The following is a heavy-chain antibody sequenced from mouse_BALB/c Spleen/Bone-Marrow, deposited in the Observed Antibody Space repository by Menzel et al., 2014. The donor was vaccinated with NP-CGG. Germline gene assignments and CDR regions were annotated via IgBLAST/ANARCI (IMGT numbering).Heavy chain of an antibody. CDR1: GYTFTDYY. CDR3: VRQVRLFYAMGY. CDR2: IYPGSGNT. V-gene: IGHV1-84*02. D-gene: IGHD2-14*01. Sequence: QVQLKESGPELVKPGASVKISCKASGYTFTDYYINWVKQKPGQGLEWIGWIYPGSGNTKYNEKFKGKATLTVDTSSSTAYMQLSSLTSEDTAVYFCVRQVRLFYAMGYWGQGTPFTVTS. J-gene: IGHJ4*01.